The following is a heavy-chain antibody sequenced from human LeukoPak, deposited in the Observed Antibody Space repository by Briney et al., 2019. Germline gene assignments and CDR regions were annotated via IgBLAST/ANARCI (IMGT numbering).Heavy chain of an antibody. CDR2: IYPGDSDT. J-gene: IGHJ3*02. Sequence: GESLKISCKGSGYSFTSYWIGWVRQMPGKGLEWMGIIYPGDSDTRYSPSFQGQVTFSADKSISTAYLQWSSLKASDTAMYYCARGRVMTTVVSRDAFDIWGQGTMVTVSS. CDR1: GYSFTSYW. V-gene: IGHV5-51*01. CDR3: ARGRVMTTVVSRDAFDI. D-gene: IGHD4-23*01.